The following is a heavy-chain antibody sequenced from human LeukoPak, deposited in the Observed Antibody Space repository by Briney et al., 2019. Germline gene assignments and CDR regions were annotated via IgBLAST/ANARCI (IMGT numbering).Heavy chain of an antibody. V-gene: IGHV4-39*07. CDR2: IYYSGST. CDR3: ASSSGSYSFGY. D-gene: IGHD1-26*01. J-gene: IGHJ4*02. Sequence: PSETLSLTCTVSGGSLSSNSYYWGWIRQPPGKGLEWIGSIYYSGSTNYNPSLKSRVTISVDTSKNQFSLKLSSVTAADTAVYYCASSSGSYSFGYWGQGTLVTVSS. CDR1: GGSLSSNSYY.